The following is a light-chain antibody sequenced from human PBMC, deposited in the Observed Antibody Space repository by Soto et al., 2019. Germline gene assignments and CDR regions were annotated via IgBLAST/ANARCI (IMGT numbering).Light chain of an antibody. V-gene: IGKV3-15*01. J-gene: IGKJ1*01. Sequence: EIVMTQSPSTLTVSPVQRASLSCRASQSVSTTVDWYHQKAGQAPRLLVYGASTRATGIPARFSGSGAGTDFTLTITSLQSEDFGVYVCQQYKDWPTTFGQGTKVDIK. CDR1: QSVSTT. CDR2: GAS. CDR3: QQYKDWPTT.